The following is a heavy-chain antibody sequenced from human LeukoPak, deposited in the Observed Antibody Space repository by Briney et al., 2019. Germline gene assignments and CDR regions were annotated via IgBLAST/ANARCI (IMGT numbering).Heavy chain of an antibody. J-gene: IGHJ4*02. Sequence: GESLKISGKGSGYSFTSYWIGWVRQMPGKGLEWMGIIYPGDSDTRYSPSFQGQVTISADKSISTDYLQWSSLKASDTAMYCCARREAVDGSYFDYWGQGTLVTVSS. V-gene: IGHV5-51*01. CDR1: GYSFTSYW. CDR3: ARREAVDGSYFDY. D-gene: IGHD6-19*01. CDR2: IYPGDSDT.